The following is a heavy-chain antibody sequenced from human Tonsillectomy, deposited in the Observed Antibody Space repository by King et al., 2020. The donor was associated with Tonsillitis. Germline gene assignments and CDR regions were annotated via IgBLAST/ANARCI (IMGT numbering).Heavy chain of an antibody. J-gene: IGHJ5*02. CDR2: IYWNDDK. CDR1: GFSLSTSGVG. Sequence: TLKESGPTLVKPTQTLTLTCTFSGFSLSTSGVGVGWIRQPPGKALEWLALIYWNDDKRYSPSLKSRLTITKDTSKNQVVLTMTNMDPVDTATYYCAHSKLLWFGELLFYYPGGFDPWGQGTLVTVSS. CDR3: AHSKLLWFGELLFYYPGGFDP. V-gene: IGHV2-5*01. D-gene: IGHD3-10*01.